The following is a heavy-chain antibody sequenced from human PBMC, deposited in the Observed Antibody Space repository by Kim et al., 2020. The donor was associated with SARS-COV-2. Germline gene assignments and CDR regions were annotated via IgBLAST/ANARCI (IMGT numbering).Heavy chain of an antibody. J-gene: IGHJ6*02. V-gene: IGHV4-34*01. Sequence: SETLSLTCAVYVGSFSDYQWTWIRQSPGKGLEWIGEINHGGGTNYNPSLESRVALSVDTSKNQFSLKVKSVTAADTAVYFCARGRAGVVPSPIMGLGPYYDYYALDVWGQGTTVTVSS. D-gene: IGHD2-15*01. CDR1: VGSFSDYQ. CDR2: INHGGGT. CDR3: ARGRAGVVPSPIMGLGPYYDYYALDV.